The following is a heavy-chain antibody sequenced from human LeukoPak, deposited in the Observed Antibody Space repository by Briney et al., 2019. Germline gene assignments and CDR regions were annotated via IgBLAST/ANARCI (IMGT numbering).Heavy chain of an antibody. CDR3: ARDERDSCGGDCYYFDY. CDR2: ISGNNGNT. Sequence: ASVKVSCKASGYTFSNYGISWVRQAPGQGLEWMGWISGNNGNTNQAQKLQGGVTMTTDTSTSTAYMELRSLRSDDTAVYYCARDERDSCGGDCYYFDYWGQGTLVTVSS. D-gene: IGHD2-21*02. V-gene: IGHV1-18*01. CDR1: GYTFSNYG. J-gene: IGHJ4*02.